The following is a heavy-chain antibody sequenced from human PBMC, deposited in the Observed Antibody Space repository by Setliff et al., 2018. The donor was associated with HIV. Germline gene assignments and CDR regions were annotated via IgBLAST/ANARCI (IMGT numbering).Heavy chain of an antibody. V-gene: IGHV4-61*02. Sequence: SETLSLTCTVSGGSISSANYYWSWIRQPAGKGLEWIGRIYTSGNTNYNPSLKSRVTMSVDTSKKQFSLKLTSVTAADTAVYYCAGHFYYSGSGIWAGLDSWGQGTLVTV. J-gene: IGHJ4*02. CDR1: GGSISSANYY. CDR2: IYTSGNT. D-gene: IGHD3-10*01. CDR3: AGHFYYSGSGIWAGLDS.